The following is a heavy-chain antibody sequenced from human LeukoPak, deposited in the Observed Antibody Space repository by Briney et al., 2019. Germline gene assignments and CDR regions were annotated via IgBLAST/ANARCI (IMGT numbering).Heavy chain of an antibody. D-gene: IGHD4-17*01. Sequence: TSETLSLTCAVYGGPFSGYYWSWIRQPPGKGLEWIGEINHSGSTNYNPSLKSRVTISVDTSKNQFSLKLSSVTAADTAVYYCARNYGDYVFNYWGQGTLVTVSS. CDR3: ARNYGDYVFNY. CDR2: INHSGST. V-gene: IGHV4-34*01. CDR1: GGPFSGYY. J-gene: IGHJ4*02.